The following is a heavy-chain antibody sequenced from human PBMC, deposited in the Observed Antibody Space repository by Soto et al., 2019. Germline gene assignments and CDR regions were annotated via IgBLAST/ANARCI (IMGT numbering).Heavy chain of an antibody. CDR1: GFTFSSYA. CDR3: SKVRFGYSGLDY. V-gene: IGHV3-23*01. CDR2: ISGSGGST. Sequence: EVQLLESGGGLVQPGGSLRLSCAASGFTFSSYAMSWVRQAPGKGLEWVSAISGSGGSTYYADSVKGRFTISRDNSKNTLYLQMNSLRAEDTAVYYCSKVRFGYSGLDYWGQGTLVTVSS. D-gene: IGHD5-12*01. J-gene: IGHJ4*02.